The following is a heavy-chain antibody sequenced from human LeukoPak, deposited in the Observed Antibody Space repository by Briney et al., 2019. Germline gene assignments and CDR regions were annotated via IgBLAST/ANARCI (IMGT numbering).Heavy chain of an antibody. D-gene: IGHD3-10*01. J-gene: IGHJ4*02. Sequence: ASVKVSCKASGYTFTGYYIHWVRQAPGQGLEWMGRINPSSGGANYAQKFQGRVTMTRDTSISTAYMELRRLRSDDAAVYYCARVRFGELAFDYWGQGTLVTVSS. V-gene: IGHV1-2*06. CDR2: INPSSGGA. CDR1: GYTFTGYY. CDR3: ARVRFGELAFDY.